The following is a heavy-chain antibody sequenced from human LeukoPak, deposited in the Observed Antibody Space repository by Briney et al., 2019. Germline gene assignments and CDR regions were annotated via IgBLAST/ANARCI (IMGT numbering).Heavy chain of an antibody. V-gene: IGHV1-2*02. J-gene: IGHJ6*03. Sequence: ASVKVSCKASGYTFTGYYMHWVRQAPGQGLEWMGWINPNSGGTNYAQKFQGRVTMTRDTSITTAYMELSRLRSDDTAVYYCARDASRYESIHYYYYMDVWGKGTTVTVSS. CDR3: ARDASRYESIHYYYYMDV. CDR1: GYTFTGYY. D-gene: IGHD2-21*01. CDR2: INPNSGGT.